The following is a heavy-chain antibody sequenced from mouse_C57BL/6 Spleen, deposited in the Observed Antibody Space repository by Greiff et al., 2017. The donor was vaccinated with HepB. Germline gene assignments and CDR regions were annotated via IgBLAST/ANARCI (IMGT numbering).Heavy chain of an antibody. D-gene: IGHD2-4*01. V-gene: IGHV1-66*01. Sequence: LVESGPELVKPGASVKISCKASGYSFTSYYIHWVKQRPGQGLEWIGWIYPGSGNTKYNEKFKGKATLTADTSSSTAYMQLSSLTSEDSAVYYCARRYDYDEEGFDYWGQGTTLTVSS. CDR3: ARRYDYDEEGFDY. CDR1: GYSFTSYY. CDR2: IYPGSGNT. J-gene: IGHJ2*01.